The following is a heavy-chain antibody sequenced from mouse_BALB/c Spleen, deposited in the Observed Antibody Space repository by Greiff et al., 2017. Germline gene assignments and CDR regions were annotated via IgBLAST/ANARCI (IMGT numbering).Heavy chain of an antibody. CDR3: ARWGLRGYYFDY. J-gene: IGHJ2*01. CDR2: INPYNGDT. V-gene: IGHV1-20*02. CDR1: GYSFTGYF. D-gene: IGHD2-2*01. Sequence: VHVKQSGPELVKPGASVKISCKASGYSFTGYFMNWVMQSHGKSLEWIGRINPYNGDTFYNQKFKGKATLTVDKSSSTAHMELRSLASEDSAVYYCARWGLRGYYFDYWGQGTTLTVSS.